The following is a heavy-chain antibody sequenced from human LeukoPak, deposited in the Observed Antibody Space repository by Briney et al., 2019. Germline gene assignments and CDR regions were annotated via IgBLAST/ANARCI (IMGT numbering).Heavy chain of an antibody. Sequence: GGSLRLSCVASGFTFSSHGMHWVRQAPGKGLEWVAFIRYDGSNKYYADSVKGRFTISRDNAKNTLYLQMNSLRAEDTAMYYCARVGRDYSSSSPPDYWGQGTLVTVSS. CDR3: ARVGRDYSSSSPPDY. CDR2: IRYDGSNK. J-gene: IGHJ4*02. D-gene: IGHD6-6*01. CDR1: GFTFSSHG. V-gene: IGHV3-30*02.